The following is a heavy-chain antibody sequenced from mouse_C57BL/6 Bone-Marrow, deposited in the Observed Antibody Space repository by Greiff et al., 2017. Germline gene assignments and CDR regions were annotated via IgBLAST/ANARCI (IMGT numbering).Heavy chain of an antibody. J-gene: IGHJ4*01. V-gene: IGHV1-74*01. CDR3: AIWYAMDY. CDR2: IHPSDSDT. Sequence: QVQLQQPGAELVKPGASVKVSCKASGYTFTSYWMHWVKQRPGQGLEWIGRIHPSDSDTNYNQKFKGKATLTVDKSSSTAYMQLSSLTSEVSSVYYCAIWYAMDYWGQGTSVTVSS. CDR1: GYTFTSYW.